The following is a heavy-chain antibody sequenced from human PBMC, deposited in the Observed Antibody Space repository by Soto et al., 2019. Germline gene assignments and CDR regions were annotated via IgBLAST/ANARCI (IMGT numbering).Heavy chain of an antibody. CDR1: GDSIGRFY. D-gene: IGHD1-26*01. CDR2: IYSTGGT. V-gene: IGHV4-4*07. Sequence: SETLSLTCNVSGDSIGRFYWSWIRQSAEKGLEWIGRIYSTGGTAYNPALEGRITISLDRSNNHVSLEMNSVAAADTAVYFCARDLSGTGLDIWGRGTRVTVSS. CDR3: ARDLSGTGLDI. J-gene: IGHJ6*02.